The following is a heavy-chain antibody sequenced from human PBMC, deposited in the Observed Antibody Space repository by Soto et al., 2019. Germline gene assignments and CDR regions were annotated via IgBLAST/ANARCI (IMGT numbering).Heavy chain of an antibody. V-gene: IGHV5-51*01. J-gene: IGHJ6*02. Sequence: GESLKISCKGSGYSFTSYWIGWVRQMPGKGLEWMGIIYPGDSDTRYSPSFQGQVTISADKSISTAYLQWSSLKASDTAMYYCARHSRRGYCSSTSCYALAGMDVWGQGTTVTV. CDR3: ARHSRRGYCSSTSCYALAGMDV. D-gene: IGHD2-2*01. CDR1: GYSFTSYW. CDR2: IYPGDSDT.